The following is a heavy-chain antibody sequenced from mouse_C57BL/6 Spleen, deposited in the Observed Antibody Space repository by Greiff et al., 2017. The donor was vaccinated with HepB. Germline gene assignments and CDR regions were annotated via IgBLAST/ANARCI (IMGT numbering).Heavy chain of an antibody. CDR2: ISSGSSTI. J-gene: IGHJ2*01. CDR3: ARDGYYFDY. Sequence: DVKLVESGGGLVKPGGSLKLSCAASGFTFSDYGMHWVRQAPEKGLEWVAYISSGSSTIYYADTVKGQFTISRDNAKNTLFLQMTSLRSEDTAMYYCARDGYYFDYWGQGTTLTVSS. V-gene: IGHV5-17*01. D-gene: IGHD2-3*01. CDR1: GFTFSDYG.